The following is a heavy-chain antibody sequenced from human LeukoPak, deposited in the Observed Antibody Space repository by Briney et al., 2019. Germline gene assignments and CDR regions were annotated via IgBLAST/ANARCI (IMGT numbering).Heavy chain of an antibody. CDR2: ISWNSGSI. J-gene: IGHJ4*02. CDR3: AKDGISSDTAMVAYYFDY. V-gene: IGHV3-9*01. D-gene: IGHD5-18*01. Sequence: GGSLRLSCAASGFTFDDYAMHWVRQAPGKGLEWVSGISWNSGSIGYADSVKGRFTISRDNAKNSLYLQMNSLRAEDTALYYCAKDGISSDTAMVAYYFDYWGQGTLVTVSS. CDR1: GFTFDDYA.